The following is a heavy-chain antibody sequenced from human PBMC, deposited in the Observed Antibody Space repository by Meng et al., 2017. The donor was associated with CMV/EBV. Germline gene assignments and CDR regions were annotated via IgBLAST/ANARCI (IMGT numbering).Heavy chain of an antibody. J-gene: IGHJ6*02. D-gene: IGHD2-2*01. V-gene: IGHV1-18*01. CDR1: GYTFSSYG. CDR2: ITSYNGHT. Sequence: ASVKVSCKASGYTFSSYGISWVRQAPGQGLEWMGWITSYNGHTQYVQKFQGRVTMPTDTSTSTGYMDLRSLRSDDTVVYYCAMNSRPPGLYPQILKEYQLPHIHHYGMDVWGQGTTVTVSS. CDR3: AMNSRPPGLYPQILKEYQLPHIHHYGMDV.